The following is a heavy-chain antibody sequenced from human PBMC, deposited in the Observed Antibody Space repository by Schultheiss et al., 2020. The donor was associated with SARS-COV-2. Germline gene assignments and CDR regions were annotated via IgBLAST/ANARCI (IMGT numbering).Heavy chain of an antibody. Sequence: GGSLRLSCTASGFTFGDYAMSWFRQAPGKGLEWVSAISGSGGSTYYADSVKGRFTISRDNSKNTLYLQMNSLRAEDTAVYYCAKELELGLNWGQGTLVTVSS. CDR2: ISGSGGST. CDR1: GFTFGDYA. CDR3: AKELELGLN. J-gene: IGHJ4*02. D-gene: IGHD1-7*01. V-gene: IGHV3-23*01.